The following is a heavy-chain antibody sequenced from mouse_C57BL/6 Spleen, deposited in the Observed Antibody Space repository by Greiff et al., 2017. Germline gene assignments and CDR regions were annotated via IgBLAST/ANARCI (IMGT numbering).Heavy chain of an antibody. CDR2: IDPSDSET. CDR1: GYTFTSYW. CDR3: ASGTAQDLDY. D-gene: IGHD3-2*02. V-gene: IGHV1-52*01. J-gene: IGHJ2*01. Sequence: QVQLKQPGAELVRPGSSVKLSCKASGYTFTSYWMHWVKQRPIQGLEWIGNIDPSDSETHYNQKFKDKATLTVDKSSSTAYMQLSSLTSEDSAVYYCASGTAQDLDYWGQGTTLTVSS.